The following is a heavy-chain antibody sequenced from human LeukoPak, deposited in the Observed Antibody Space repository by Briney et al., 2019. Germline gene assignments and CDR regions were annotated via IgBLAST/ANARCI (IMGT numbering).Heavy chain of an antibody. J-gene: IGHJ3*02. CDR3: AKAGGSYYEGDAFDI. V-gene: IGHV3-9*01. D-gene: IGHD1-26*01. Sequence: GGSLRLSCAASGFTFDDYAMHWVRQAPGKGLEWVSGISWNSGSIGYADSVKGRFTISRDNVKNSLYLQMNSLRAEDTALYYCAKAGGSYYEGDAFDIWGQGTMVTVSS. CDR1: GFTFDDYA. CDR2: ISWNSGSI.